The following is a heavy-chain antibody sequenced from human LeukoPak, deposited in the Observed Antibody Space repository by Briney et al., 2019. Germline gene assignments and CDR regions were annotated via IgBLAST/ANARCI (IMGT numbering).Heavy chain of an antibody. D-gene: IGHD7-27*01. V-gene: IGHV4-59*01. CDR1: GGSISSYY. J-gene: IGHJ3*02. CDR2: IYYSGST. Sequence: SETLSLTCTVSGGSISSYYWSWIRQPPGKGLEWIGYIYYSGSTNYNPSLKSRVTISVDTSKNQFSLKLSSVTAADTAVYYCARVGKLGIGAFDIWGRGTMVTVSS. CDR3: ARVGKLGIGAFDI.